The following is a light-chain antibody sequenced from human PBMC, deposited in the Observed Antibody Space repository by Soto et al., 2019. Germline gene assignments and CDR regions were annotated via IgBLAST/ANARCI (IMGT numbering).Light chain of an antibody. CDR3: QQYKSYWT. CDR1: QGISNY. J-gene: IGKJ1*01. V-gene: IGKV1-27*01. Sequence: IQLTQSPSSLSASVGDRVTITFRASQGISNYLAWYQQKPGKVPKLLIYAASTLQSGVPSRFSGSGSGTDFTLTINSLQPDDFATYYCQQYKSYWTFGQGTKVDVK. CDR2: AAS.